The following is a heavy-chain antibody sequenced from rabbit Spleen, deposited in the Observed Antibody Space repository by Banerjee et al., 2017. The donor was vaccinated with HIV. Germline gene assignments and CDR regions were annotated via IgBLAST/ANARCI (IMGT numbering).Heavy chain of an antibody. J-gene: IGHJ4*01. CDR1: GFSFSSRYY. CDR2: ISAGSSGDT. V-gene: IGHV1S40*01. Sequence: QSLEESGGDLVKPGASLTLTCTASGFSFSSRYYMCWVRQAPGKGLEWIACISAGSSGDTYYASWAKGRFTISKTSSTTVTLQMTSLTAADTATYFCARNFDLWGPGTLVTVS. CDR3: ARNFDL.